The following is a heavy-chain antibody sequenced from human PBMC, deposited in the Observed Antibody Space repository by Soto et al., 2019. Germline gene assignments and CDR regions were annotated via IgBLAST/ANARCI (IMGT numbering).Heavy chain of an antibody. V-gene: IGHV1-18*01. CDR3: ARGVRTTGTHAAFDI. CDR2: ISAYNGNT. CDR1: GYTFTSYG. D-gene: IGHD1-1*01. J-gene: IGHJ3*02. Sequence: ASVKVSCKASGYTFTSYGISWVRQAPGQGLEWMGWISAYNGNTNYAQKLQGRVTMTTDTSTSTAYMELRSLRSDDTAVYYCARGVRTTGTHAAFDIWGQGTMLTVSS.